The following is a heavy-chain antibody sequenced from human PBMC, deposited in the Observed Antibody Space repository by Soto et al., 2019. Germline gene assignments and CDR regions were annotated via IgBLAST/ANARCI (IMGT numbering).Heavy chain of an antibody. Sequence: ASVKVSCKASGYTFTSYDINWVRQATGQGLEWMGWMSAYNGNTNYAQKLQGRVTMTTDTSTSTAYMELRSLRSDDTAVYYCARDRGTKYYDFWSGYLHYYGMDVWGQGTTVTVSS. V-gene: IGHV1-18*01. CDR3: ARDRGTKYYDFWSGYLHYYGMDV. D-gene: IGHD3-3*01. CDR2: MSAYNGNT. CDR1: GYTFTSYD. J-gene: IGHJ6*02.